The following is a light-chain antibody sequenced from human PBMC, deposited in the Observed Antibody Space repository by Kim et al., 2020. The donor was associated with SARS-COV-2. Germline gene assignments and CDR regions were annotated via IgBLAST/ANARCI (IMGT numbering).Light chain of an antibody. V-gene: IGKV2-28*01. CDR3: MQALQTLT. CDR1: QSLLDSHGDNY. CDR2: LGS. Sequence: DIVMTQSPLSLPVTPGEPASISCRSSQSLLDSHGDNYLDWYLQKPGQSPQLLIYLGSNRASGVPDRFSGSGSGTDFTLKISRVEAEDVGVYYYMQALQTLTFGQGTRLEIK. J-gene: IGKJ5*01.